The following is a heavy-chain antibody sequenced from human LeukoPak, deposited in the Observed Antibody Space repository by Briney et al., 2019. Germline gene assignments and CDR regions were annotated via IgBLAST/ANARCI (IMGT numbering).Heavy chain of an antibody. CDR2: IYSGGST. CDR1: GFTVSSNY. V-gene: IGHV3-53*01. Sequence: GGSLRLSCAASGFTVSSNYMSWVRQAPGKGLEWVSVIYSGGSTYYADSVKGRFTISRDNSKNTLYLQMNSLRAEDTAVYYCAKGHSSSWVYPNWFDPWGQGTLVTVSS. D-gene: IGHD6-13*01. J-gene: IGHJ5*02. CDR3: AKGHSSSWVYPNWFDP.